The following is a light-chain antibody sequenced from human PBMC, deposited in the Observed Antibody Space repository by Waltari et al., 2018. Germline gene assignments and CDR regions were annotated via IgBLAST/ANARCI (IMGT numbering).Light chain of an antibody. CDR1: SSNIGDND. Sequence: QSVLTQPPSASDTPGQRVTISCSGTSSNIGDNDVTWYQQLPGNAPKLLIYRNDQRPSGVPDRFSASKSGTSASLAISGLQSEDEADYYCAAWDDRMNGHWVFGGGTKVTVL. V-gene: IGLV1-44*01. CDR2: RND. J-gene: IGLJ3*02. CDR3: AAWDDRMNGHWV.